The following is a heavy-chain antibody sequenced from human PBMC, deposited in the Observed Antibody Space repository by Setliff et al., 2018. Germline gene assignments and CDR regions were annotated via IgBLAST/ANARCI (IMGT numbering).Heavy chain of an antibody. Sequence: SGPTLVNPTQTLTLTCTFSGFSLSTSGVGVGWIRQPPGKALEWLALIYWNDEKRYSPSLRSRLTITKDTSKNQVVLTMTNMDPVDTATYYCAHIAGGGNSPRHGYWGQGTLVTVSS. D-gene: IGHD2-21*01. J-gene: IGHJ4*02. CDR1: GFSLSTSGVG. CDR3: AHIAGGGNSPRHGY. CDR2: IYWNDEK. V-gene: IGHV2-5*01.